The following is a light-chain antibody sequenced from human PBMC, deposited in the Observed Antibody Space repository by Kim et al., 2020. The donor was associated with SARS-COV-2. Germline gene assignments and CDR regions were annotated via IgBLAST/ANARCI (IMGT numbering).Light chain of an antibody. Sequence: GNTLTISCTRSSGTIASNVVQWYQQRPGSAPTIVIYEDDQRPSGVPERFSGSIDSSSNSASLTISGLKTEDEANYYCQSYDDDNWVFGGGTQLTVL. CDR3: QSYDDDNWV. J-gene: IGLJ3*02. V-gene: IGLV6-57*03. CDR1: SGTIASNV. CDR2: EDD.